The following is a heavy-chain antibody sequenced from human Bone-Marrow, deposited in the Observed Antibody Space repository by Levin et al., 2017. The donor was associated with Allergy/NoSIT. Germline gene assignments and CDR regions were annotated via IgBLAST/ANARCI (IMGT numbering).Heavy chain of an antibody. D-gene: IGHD6-6*01. CDR1: GFTFDDYA. Sequence: GGSLRLSCVASGFTFDDYAMHWVRQAPGKGLEWVSLVSWDGGSAYYADSVKGRFTISRDNTKNSLSLHMDNLRPEDSALYYCAKAMEASSLFDSWGQGTLVTVSS. V-gene: IGHV3-43D*03. CDR3: AKAMEASSLFDS. J-gene: IGHJ4*02. CDR2: VSWDGGSA.